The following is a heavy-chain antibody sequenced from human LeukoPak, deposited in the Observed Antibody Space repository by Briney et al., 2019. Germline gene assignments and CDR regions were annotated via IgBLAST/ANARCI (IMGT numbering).Heavy chain of an antibody. D-gene: IGHD1-26*01. CDR2: MNPNSGNT. CDR3: ARGRDSRSGSHNWFDP. Sequence: ASVKVSCKASGYTFTSYDINWVRQATGQGLEWMGWMNPNSGNTGYAQKFQGRVTITRKTSISTAYMELSSLRSEDTAVYYCARGRDSRSGSHNWFDPWGQGTLVTVSS. CDR1: GYTFTSYD. V-gene: IGHV1-8*03. J-gene: IGHJ5*02.